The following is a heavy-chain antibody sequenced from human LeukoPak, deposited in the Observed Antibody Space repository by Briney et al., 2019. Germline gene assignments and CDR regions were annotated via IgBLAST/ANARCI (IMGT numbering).Heavy chain of an antibody. V-gene: IGHV1-8*01. CDR3: ARLVAGQYYFDY. Sequence: ASVKVSCKASGYTFTSYDINWVRQATGQGLEWMGWMNPNSGNTGYAQKFQGRVAMTRNTSISTAYMELSSLRSDDTAVYYCARLVAGQYYFDYWGQGTLVTVSS. CDR1: GYTFTSYD. J-gene: IGHJ4*02. CDR2: MNPNSGNT. D-gene: IGHD6-19*01.